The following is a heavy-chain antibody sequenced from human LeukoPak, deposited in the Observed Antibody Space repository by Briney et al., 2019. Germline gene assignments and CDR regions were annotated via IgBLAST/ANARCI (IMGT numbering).Heavy chain of an antibody. V-gene: IGHV3-30-3*01. CDR3: AGGLLGYCSTGSCYGVY. CDR1: GCTFSSYA. Sequence: GGSLRLSCADSGCTFSSYAMHWVRQAPGKGLEWVAVIAYDGSNKYYADSVKGRFTISRDNSKNTLYLQMNSLRAEDTAVYYCAGGLLGYCSTGSCYGVYWGQRTLVTVSS. J-gene: IGHJ4*02. D-gene: IGHD2-15*01. CDR2: IAYDGSNK.